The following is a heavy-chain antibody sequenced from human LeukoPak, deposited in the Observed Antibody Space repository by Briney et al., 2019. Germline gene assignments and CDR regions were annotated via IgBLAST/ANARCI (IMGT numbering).Heavy chain of an antibody. J-gene: IGHJ6*02. D-gene: IGHD4-17*01. V-gene: IGHV4-61*08. CDR3: ARDPADHGDLREDAHYYALDV. CDR1: GGSVSSGDFY. CDR2: IYYSGST. Sequence: SETLSLTCTVSGGSVSSGDFYWSWMRQPPGKGLEWIGCIYYSGSTNYNPSLKSRVTISLDTPTNQFSLRLSSVTAADTAVYYCARDPADHGDLREDAHYYALDVWGQGTTVTVSS.